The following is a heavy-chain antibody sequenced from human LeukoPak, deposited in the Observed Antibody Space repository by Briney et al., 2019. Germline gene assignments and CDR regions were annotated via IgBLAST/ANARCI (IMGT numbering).Heavy chain of an antibody. V-gene: IGHV1-69*13. D-gene: IGHD3-22*01. Sequence: SVKVSCKASGGTFSSYAISWVRQAPGQGLEWMGGIIPIFGTANYAQKFQGRVTITADESTSTAYMELSSLRSEDTAVYYCARGRGSSGYYPPYYFDYWGQGTLVTVSS. CDR1: GGTFSSYA. CDR3: ARGRGSSGYYPPYYFDY. J-gene: IGHJ4*02. CDR2: IIPIFGTA.